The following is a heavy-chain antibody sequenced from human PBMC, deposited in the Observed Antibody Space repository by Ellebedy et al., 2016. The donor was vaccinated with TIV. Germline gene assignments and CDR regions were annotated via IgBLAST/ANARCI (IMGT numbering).Heavy chain of an antibody. CDR1: GFTFSSYA. CDR2: ISYDGSNK. CDR3: ARGNSGYDAVYLDY. Sequence: GESLKISCAASGFTFSSYAMHWVRQAPGKGLEWVAVISYDGSNKYYADSVKGRFTISRDNSKNTLYLQMNSLRAEDTAAYYCARGNSGYDAVYLDYWGQGTLVTVSS. D-gene: IGHD5-12*01. V-gene: IGHV3-30-3*01. J-gene: IGHJ4*02.